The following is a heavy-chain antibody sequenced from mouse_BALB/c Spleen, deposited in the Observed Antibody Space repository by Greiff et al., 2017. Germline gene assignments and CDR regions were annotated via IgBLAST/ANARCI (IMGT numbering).Heavy chain of an antibody. CDR3: AREDYYGSPFAY. CDR1: GYTFTSYW. D-gene: IGHD1-1*01. J-gene: IGHJ3*01. CDR2: INPSTGYT. V-gene: IGHV1-7*01. Sequence: QVQLQQSGAELAKPGASVKMSCKASGYTFTSYWMHWVKQRPGQGLEWIGYINPSTGYTEYNQKFKSKATLTVDNSSSTAYMELRSLTSEDSAVYYCAREDYYGSPFAYWGQGTLVTVSA.